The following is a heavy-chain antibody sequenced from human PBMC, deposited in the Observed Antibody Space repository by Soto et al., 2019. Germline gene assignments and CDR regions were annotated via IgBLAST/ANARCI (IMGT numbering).Heavy chain of an antibody. CDR1: GGSISSYY. CDR2: IYYSGST. CDR3: ARELYSGSYRDAFDI. Sequence: QVQLHESGPGLVKPSETLSLTCTVSGGSISSYYWSWIRQPPGKGLEWIGYIYYSGSTNYNPSLKSRVTISVDTSKNQFSLKLSSVTAADTAVYYCARELYSGSYRDAFDIWGQGTMVTVSS. V-gene: IGHV4-59*01. D-gene: IGHD1-26*01. J-gene: IGHJ3*02.